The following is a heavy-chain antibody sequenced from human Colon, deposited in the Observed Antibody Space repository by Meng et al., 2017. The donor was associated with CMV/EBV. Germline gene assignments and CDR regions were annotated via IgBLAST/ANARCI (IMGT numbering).Heavy chain of an antibody. CDR1: GYTFSNYG. Sequence: ASVKVSCKASGYTFSNYGISWVRQAPGQGLEWMGLISTYNGNANYAQKFQGRVTMTTDTSTSTAYMELRSLRSDDTAVYYCARVGGQYCTNGVCYSAYYFDYWGQGTPVTVSS. CDR3: ARVGGQYCTNGVCYSAYYFDY. D-gene: IGHD2-8*01. J-gene: IGHJ4*02. CDR2: ISTYNGNA. V-gene: IGHV1-18*01.